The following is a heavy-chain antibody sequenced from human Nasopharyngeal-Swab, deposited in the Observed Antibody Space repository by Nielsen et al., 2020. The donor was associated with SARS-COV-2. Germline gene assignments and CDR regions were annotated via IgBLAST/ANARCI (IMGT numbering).Heavy chain of an antibody. CDR3: ARGVDWNYDY. D-gene: IGHD1-1*01. V-gene: IGHV4-34*01. J-gene: IGHJ4*02. Sequence: GSLRLSCAVYGGSFSGYYWSWIRQPPGKGLEWIGEINHSGSTNYNPSLKSRVTISVDTSKNQFPLKLSSVTAADTAVYYCARGVDWNYDYWGQGTLVTVSS. CDR2: INHSGST. CDR1: GGSFSGYY.